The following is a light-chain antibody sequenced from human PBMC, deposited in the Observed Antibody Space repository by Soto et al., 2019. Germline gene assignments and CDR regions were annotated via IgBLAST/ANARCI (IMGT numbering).Light chain of an antibody. CDR1: SSNIGAGYD. CDR3: QSYDSSLSGSV. J-gene: IGLJ2*01. Sequence: QSVLTQPPSVSGAPGQRVTISCTGSSSNIGAGYDVPWYQQLPGTAPKLLIYGNSNRPSGVPDRFSDSKSGTSASLAITGLQAEDEADYYCQSYDSSLSGSVFGGGTKLTVL. V-gene: IGLV1-40*01. CDR2: GNS.